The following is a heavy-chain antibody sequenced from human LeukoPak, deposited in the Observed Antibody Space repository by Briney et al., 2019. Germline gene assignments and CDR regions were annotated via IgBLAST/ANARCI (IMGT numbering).Heavy chain of an antibody. CDR2: VHHPDIT. CDR1: TYSIGSGYF. V-gene: IGHV4-38-2*02. Sequence: SETLSLTCTVSTYSIGSGYFWGWIRHSPGKGLEWIATVHHPDITHYNPSLERRVTISMDPSRNHFSLTLKSVTAADTAVYYCAREGGHQLFYPSWTHTGHFDFWGQGIVVTVSS. CDR3: AREGGHQLFYPSWTHTGHFDF. D-gene: IGHD2-8*02. J-gene: IGHJ4*02.